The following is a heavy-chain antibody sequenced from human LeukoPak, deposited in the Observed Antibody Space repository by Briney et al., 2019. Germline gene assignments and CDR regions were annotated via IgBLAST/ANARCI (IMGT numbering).Heavy chain of an antibody. Sequence: SETLSLTCTVSGGSISSSSYYWRWIRQPPGKRLEWIGSIYYSGSTYYNPSLKSRVTISVDTSKNQFSLNRSSVTAADTAVYYCARLYYDSSGYYQICYFDYWGQGTLVTVSS. CDR2: IYYSGST. J-gene: IGHJ4*02. D-gene: IGHD3-22*01. CDR1: GGSISSSSYY. V-gene: IGHV4-39*01. CDR3: ARLYYDSSGYYQICYFDY.